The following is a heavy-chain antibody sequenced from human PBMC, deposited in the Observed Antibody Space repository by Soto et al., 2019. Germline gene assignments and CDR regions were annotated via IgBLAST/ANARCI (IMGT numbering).Heavy chain of an antibody. CDR3: ARGLRWSADGIGDY. Sequence: PGGSLRLSCAASGFVFSNYGMHWVRQAPGKGLEWVSVIYYDGNIKYYADSVKGRVTISRDNSKNILYLEMHDLRAEDTSLYYCARGLRWSADGIGDYWGQGTLVTVSS. V-gene: IGHV3-33*01. CDR1: GFVFSNYG. D-gene: IGHD6-13*01. CDR2: IYYDGNIK. J-gene: IGHJ4*02.